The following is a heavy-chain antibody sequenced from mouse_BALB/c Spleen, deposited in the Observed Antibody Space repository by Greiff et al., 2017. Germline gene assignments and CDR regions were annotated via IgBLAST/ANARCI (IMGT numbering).Heavy chain of an antibody. J-gene: IGHJ4*01. D-gene: IGHD2-14*01. CDR2: IDPANGNT. CDR1: GFNIKDTY. CDR3: ARRGRYDHYAMDY. V-gene: IGHV14-3*02. Sequence: VHVKQSGAELVKPGASVKLSCTASGFNIKDTYMHWVKQRPEQGLEWIGRIDPANGNTKYDPKFQGKATITADTSSNTAYLQLSSLTSEDTAVYYCARRGRYDHYAMDYWGQGTSVTVSS.